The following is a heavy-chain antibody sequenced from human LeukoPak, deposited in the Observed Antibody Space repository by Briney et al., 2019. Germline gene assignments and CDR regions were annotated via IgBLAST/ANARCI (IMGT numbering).Heavy chain of an antibody. CDR3: AREGSFEEIGAFEI. Sequence: SQTLSLTCTVSSGSIINYYWSWVRQPPGKGLEWIGYIYYSGNTNYNPSLKGRVTMSVDTSKNQFSLRLSSVTAADTAVYFCAREGSFEEIGAFEIWGQGTMVTVSS. J-gene: IGHJ3*02. V-gene: IGHV4-59*01. CDR1: SGSIINYY. CDR2: IYYSGNT.